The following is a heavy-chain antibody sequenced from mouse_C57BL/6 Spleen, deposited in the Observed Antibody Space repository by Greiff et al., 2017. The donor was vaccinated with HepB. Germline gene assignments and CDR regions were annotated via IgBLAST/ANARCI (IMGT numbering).Heavy chain of an antibody. Sequence: DVKLVESGGGLVKPGGSLKLSCAASGFTFSDYGMHWVRQAPEKGLEWVAYISSGSSTIYYADTVKGRFTISRDNAKNTLFLQMTSLRSEDTAMYYCARGYSNYVSWFAYWGQGTLVTVSA. D-gene: IGHD2-5*01. CDR3: ARGYSNYVSWFAY. CDR1: GFTFSDYG. CDR2: ISSGSSTI. V-gene: IGHV5-17*01. J-gene: IGHJ3*01.